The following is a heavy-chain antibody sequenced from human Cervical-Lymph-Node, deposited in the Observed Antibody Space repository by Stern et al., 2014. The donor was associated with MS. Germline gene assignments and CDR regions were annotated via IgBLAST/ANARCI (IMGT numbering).Heavy chain of an antibody. CDR3: ARGAYSSSSLGGN. D-gene: IGHD6-6*01. J-gene: IGHJ4*02. Sequence: VQLVQSGAEVKKPGAAVKVSCKASGDTFSSYGFTWVRQAPGQGLEWMGWISAYNGNTNYAQNLQGRVTITTDTSTSTAYMELRSLRSDDTAVYYCARGAYSSSSLGGNWGQGTLVTVSS. CDR2: ISAYNGNT. V-gene: IGHV1-18*01. CDR1: GDTFSSYG.